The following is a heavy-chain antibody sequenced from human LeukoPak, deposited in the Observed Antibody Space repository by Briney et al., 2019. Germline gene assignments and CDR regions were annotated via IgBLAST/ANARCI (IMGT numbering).Heavy chain of an antibody. J-gene: IGHJ3*02. V-gene: IGHV3-15*07. Sequence: GGSLRLSCAASGFTFSNAWMNWVRQAPGKGLEWVGRIKSKTDGGTTDYAAPVKGRFTISRDDSKNTLYLQMNSLKTEDTAMYYCTTDQRITVFGVVVNDHGAFDIWGQGTVVTVSS. D-gene: IGHD3-3*01. CDR3: TTDQRITVFGVVVNDHGAFDI. CDR2: IKSKTDGGTT. CDR1: GFTFSNAW.